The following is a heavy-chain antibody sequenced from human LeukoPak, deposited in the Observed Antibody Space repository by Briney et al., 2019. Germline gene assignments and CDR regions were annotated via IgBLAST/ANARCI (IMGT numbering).Heavy chain of an antibody. J-gene: IGHJ6*03. D-gene: IGHD2-2*01. CDR2: IRYDGSNK. Sequence: GGSLRLSCAASGFTFSSYGMHWVRQAPGKGLEWVAYIRYDGSNKYYEDSMKGRFTISRDNAKNSLYLQMNSLRAEDTAVYYCARADIVVVPYYYYYMDVWGKGTTVTISS. CDR1: GFTFSSYG. V-gene: IGHV3-30*02. CDR3: ARADIVVVPYYYYYMDV.